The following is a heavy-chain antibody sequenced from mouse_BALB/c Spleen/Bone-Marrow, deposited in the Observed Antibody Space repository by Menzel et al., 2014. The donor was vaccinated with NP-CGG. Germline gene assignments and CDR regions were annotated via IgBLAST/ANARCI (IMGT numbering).Heavy chain of an antibody. CDR2: ISYSGIT. V-gene: IGHV3-2*02. J-gene: IGHJ3*01. CDR3: ARGRAAWFAY. CDR1: GYSITSDYA. D-gene: IGHD3-3*01. Sequence: ESGPGLVKPSQSLPLTCTATGYSITSDYAWNWIRQFPGNKLEWMGYISYSGITSYNPSLKSRISITRDTSKNQFFLQLNSVTTEDTATYYCARGRAAWFAYWGQGTLVTVSA.